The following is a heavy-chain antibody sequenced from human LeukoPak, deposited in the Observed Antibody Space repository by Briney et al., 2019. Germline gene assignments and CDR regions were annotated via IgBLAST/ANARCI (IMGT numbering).Heavy chain of an antibody. CDR2: IHYSGST. D-gene: IGHD6-19*01. CDR1: DGSISSGDYY. Sequence: SETLSLTCTVSDGSISSGDYYWSWIRQPPGKGLEWIGYIHYSGSTNYNPSLKSRVTISVDTSKNQFSLKLSSVTAADTAVYYCAKGSGWFGYWGQGTLVTVSS. J-gene: IGHJ5*01. CDR3: AKGSGWFGY. V-gene: IGHV4-30-4*01.